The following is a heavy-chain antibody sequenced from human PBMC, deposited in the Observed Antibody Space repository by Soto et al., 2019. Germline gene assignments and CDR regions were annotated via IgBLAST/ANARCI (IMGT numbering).Heavy chain of an antibody. Sequence: GGSLRLSCAASGFTFRRYAMHWVRQAPGKGLEWVALISYDGSNRYYPDSVKGRFTISRDNSKNTLYLEMNSLRAEDTAVYYCARDLSGSSFDYWGQGTRVTVAS. CDR3: ARDLSGSSFDY. D-gene: IGHD1-26*01. CDR2: ISYDGSNR. CDR1: GFTFRRYA. J-gene: IGHJ4*02. V-gene: IGHV3-30-3*01.